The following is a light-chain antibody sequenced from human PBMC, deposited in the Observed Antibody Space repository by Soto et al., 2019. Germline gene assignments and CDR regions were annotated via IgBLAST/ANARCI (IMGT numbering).Light chain of an antibody. CDR3: QQSNSTPPYT. CDR2: AAS. V-gene: IGKV1-39*01. CDR1: QSISSY. Sequence: DIQMTQSPSSLSASVGDRVTITCPASQSISSYLNWYQQKPWKVPKLLIYAASSLQSGVPSRFSGSGSGTEFTVSISRLQPEDFATYYCQQSNSTPPYTVGQGTKLQIK. J-gene: IGKJ2*01.